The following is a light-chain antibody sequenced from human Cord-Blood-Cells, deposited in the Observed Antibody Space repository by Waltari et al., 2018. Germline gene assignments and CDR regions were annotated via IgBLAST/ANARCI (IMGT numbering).Light chain of an antibody. Sequence: QSALTQPASVSGSPGQSITISCTGTSSEVGGYNYVSWYQQHPGKAPKIMIYDVSNRPSGVSNRFSGSKSGNTASLTISGLQAEDEADYYCSSYTSSSTVVFGGGTKLTVL. V-gene: IGLV2-14*01. CDR1: SSEVGGYNY. CDR2: DVS. J-gene: IGLJ2*01. CDR3: SSYTSSSTVV.